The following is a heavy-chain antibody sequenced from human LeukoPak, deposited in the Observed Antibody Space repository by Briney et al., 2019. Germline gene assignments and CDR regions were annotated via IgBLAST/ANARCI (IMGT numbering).Heavy chain of an antibody. CDR2: ISGGGGST. V-gene: IGHV3-23*01. J-gene: IGHJ4*02. D-gene: IGHD4-17*01. Sequence: PGGSLRLSCAASGFTLSSYAMSWVRQAPGKGLKWVSVISGGGGSTYYADSVKGRFTISRDNSKNTLSLEINSLRADDTATYYCARDAGGAWPFDYWGQGTRVIVSS. CDR3: ARDAGGAWPFDY. CDR1: GFTLSSYA.